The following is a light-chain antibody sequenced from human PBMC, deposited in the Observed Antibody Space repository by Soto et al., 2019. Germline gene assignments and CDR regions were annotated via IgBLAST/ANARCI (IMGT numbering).Light chain of an antibody. V-gene: IGKV3-15*01. J-gene: IGKJ5*01. Sequence: EIVMTQSPDTLSVSPGDRATLSCRASQRVGSNLAWYQQKAGQAPRILIYDVSTRATGVPVRFGGSGSGTEFTLTICSLQSEDFAVYYCQQYNNWPPWITFGQGTRLEIK. CDR3: QQYNNWPPWIT. CDR2: DVS. CDR1: QRVGSN.